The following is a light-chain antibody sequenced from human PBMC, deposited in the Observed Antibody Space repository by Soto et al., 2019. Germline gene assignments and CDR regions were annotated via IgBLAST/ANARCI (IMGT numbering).Light chain of an antibody. Sequence: EIVLTQSPGTLSLSPGERATLSCRASQSVSSSYLAWYQQKPGQAPRLLIHDASTRATGIPDRFSGSGSETEFTLTISSLQPDDFATYYCQQYNSYWTFGQGTKVDIK. V-gene: IGKV3-20*01. CDR2: DAS. CDR3: QQYNSYWT. CDR1: QSVSSSY. J-gene: IGKJ1*01.